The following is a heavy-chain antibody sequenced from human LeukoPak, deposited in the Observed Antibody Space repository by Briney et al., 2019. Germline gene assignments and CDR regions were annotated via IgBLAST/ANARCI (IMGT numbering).Heavy chain of an antibody. V-gene: IGHV4-59*11. CDR1: GGSISSHY. CDR3: ARSAHIVATTYFDY. D-gene: IGHD5-12*01. CDR2: IYYSGST. J-gene: IGHJ4*02. Sequence: SETLSLTCTVSGGSISSHYWSWIRQPPGKGLEWIGYIYYSGSTNYNPSLKSRVTISVDTSKNQFSLKLSSVTAADTAVYYCARSAHIVATTYFDYWGQGTLVTVSS.